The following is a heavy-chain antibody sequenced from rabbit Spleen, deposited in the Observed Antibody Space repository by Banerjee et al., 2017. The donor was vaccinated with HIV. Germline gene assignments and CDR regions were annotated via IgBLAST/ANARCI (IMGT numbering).Heavy chain of an antibody. Sequence: QEQLVESGGGLVQPGGSLKLSCTASGFDFSNYGVTWVRQAPGKGLEWIGYIEPIFGNTYYASWVNGRFTISSHNAQNTLYLQLSSLTVADTATYFCARDTASSFSSYGMDLWGQGTLVTVS. V-gene: IGHV1S47*01. CDR1: GFDFSNYG. J-gene: IGHJ6*01. CDR3: ARDTASSFSSYGMDL. CDR2: IEPIFGNT. D-gene: IGHD8-1*01.